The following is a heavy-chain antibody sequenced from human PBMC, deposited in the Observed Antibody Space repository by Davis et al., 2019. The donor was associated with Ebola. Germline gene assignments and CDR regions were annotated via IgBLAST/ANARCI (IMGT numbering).Heavy chain of an antibody. J-gene: IGHJ6*02. CDR3: ARLAVAGTHYYYYYGMDV. CDR2: ISGSGGST. D-gene: IGHD6-19*01. Sequence: GESLKISCAASGFTFSSYAMSWVRQAPGKGLEWVSAISGSGGSTYYADSVKGRFTISRDNSKNTLYLQMNSLRAEDTAVYYCARLAVAGTHYYYYYGMDVWGQGTTVTVSS. V-gene: IGHV3-23*01. CDR1: GFTFSSYA.